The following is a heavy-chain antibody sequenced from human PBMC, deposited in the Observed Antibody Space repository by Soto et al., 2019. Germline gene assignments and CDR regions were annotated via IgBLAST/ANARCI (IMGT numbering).Heavy chain of an antibody. D-gene: IGHD2-21*02. CDR3: ARSLSLSDRWSLDY. CDR1: GYSFTTYW. J-gene: IGHJ4*02. Sequence: PGESLKISCKGSGYSFTTYWIGWVRQMPGRGLEWMGIIYPGDSGDPDIRYSPSFQGQVTISDDKSISTAYLQWSSLKASDTAIYYCARSLSLSDRWSLDYWGQAPLVTVSS. V-gene: IGHV5-51*01. CDR2: IYPGDSGDPDI.